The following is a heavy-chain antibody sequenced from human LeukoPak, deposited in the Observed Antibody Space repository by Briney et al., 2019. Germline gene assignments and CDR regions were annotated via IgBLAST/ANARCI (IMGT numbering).Heavy chain of an antibody. CDR3: ASMPYYDLWSGYLFPREYYQH. Sequence: SETLSLTCTVSGGSISSYYWSWIRQPPGKGLEWIGEINHSGSTNYNPSLKSRVTISVDTSKNQFSLKLSSVTAADTAVYYCASMPYYDLWSGYLFPREYYQHWGQGTLVTVSS. J-gene: IGHJ1*01. CDR2: INHSGST. D-gene: IGHD3-3*01. CDR1: GGSISSYY. V-gene: IGHV4-34*01.